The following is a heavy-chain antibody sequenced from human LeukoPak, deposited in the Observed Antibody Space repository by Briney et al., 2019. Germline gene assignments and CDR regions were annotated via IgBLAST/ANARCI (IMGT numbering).Heavy chain of an antibody. Sequence: PSETLSLTCAVYGGSFSGYYWSWIRQPPGKGLEWIGEINHSGSTNYNPSPKSRVTISVDTSKNQFSLKLSSVTAADTAVYYCARASSAFAFDIWGQGTMVTVSS. CDR3: ARASSAFAFDI. CDR2: INHSGST. D-gene: IGHD6-6*01. V-gene: IGHV4-34*01. J-gene: IGHJ3*02. CDR1: GGSFSGYY.